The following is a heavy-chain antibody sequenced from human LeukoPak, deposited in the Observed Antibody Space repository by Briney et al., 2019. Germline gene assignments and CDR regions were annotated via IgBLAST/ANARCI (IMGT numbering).Heavy chain of an antibody. CDR1: GFTFSTYA. V-gene: IGHV3-23*01. D-gene: IGHD1-26*01. J-gene: IGHJ4*02. Sequence: PGGSLRLSCAASGFTFSTYAMSWVRQAPGKGLEWVSAISGSGGSTYYADSVKGRFTISRDNSKNALYLQMNSLRAEDTAVYYCAKADRGSYRPMTKNCIFDYWGQGTLVTVSS. CDR3: AKADRGSYRPMTKNCIFDY. CDR2: ISGSGGST.